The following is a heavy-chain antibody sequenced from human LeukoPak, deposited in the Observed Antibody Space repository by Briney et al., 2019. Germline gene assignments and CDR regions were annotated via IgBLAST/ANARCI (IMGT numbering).Heavy chain of an antibody. J-gene: IGHJ4*02. D-gene: IGHD1-26*01. CDR1: GFTFSDYW. V-gene: IGHV3-74*01. Sequence: GGSLRLSCAASGFTFSDYWMHWVRQAPGKGLVWVSRINTDGSFTRYADSVQGRFTISRDTAKNTLFLQMNSLRAEDTAVYYCAREAKVGGALQYWGQGILVTVSS. CDR2: INTDGSFT. CDR3: AREAKVGGALQY.